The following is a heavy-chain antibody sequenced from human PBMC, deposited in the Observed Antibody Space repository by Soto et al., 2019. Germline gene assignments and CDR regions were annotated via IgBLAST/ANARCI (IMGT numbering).Heavy chain of an antibody. Sequence: SETLSLTCTVYGGSISGGDYYWSWIRQPPGKGLEWIGYIYYSGSTYYSPSLKSRITISVDTSKNQFSLKLSSVTAADTAVYYCARDGSGSYADYYGMDVWGQGTTVTVSS. D-gene: IGHD3-10*01. CDR2: IYYSGST. CDR3: ARDGSGSYADYYGMDV. V-gene: IGHV4-30-4*01. CDR1: GGSISGGDYY. J-gene: IGHJ6*02.